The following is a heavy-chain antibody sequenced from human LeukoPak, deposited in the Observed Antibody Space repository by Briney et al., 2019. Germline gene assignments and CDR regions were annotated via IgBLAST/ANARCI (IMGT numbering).Heavy chain of an antibody. Sequence: ASVTVSCKVSGYTLTELSMHWVRQAPGKGLEWMGGFDPEDGETIYAQKFQGRVTMTEDTSTDTAYMELSSLRSEDTAVYYCATGFMVRDYYFDYWGQGTLVTVSS. CDR3: ATGFMVRDYYFDY. CDR2: FDPEDGET. D-gene: IGHD3-10*01. V-gene: IGHV1-24*01. J-gene: IGHJ4*02. CDR1: GYTLTELS.